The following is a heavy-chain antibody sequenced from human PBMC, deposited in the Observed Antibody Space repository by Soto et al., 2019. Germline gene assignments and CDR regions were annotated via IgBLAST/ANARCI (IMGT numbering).Heavy chain of an antibody. V-gene: IGHV3-33*01. CDR3: ARDGVGRTVFFGYFDY. D-gene: IGHD3-3*01. CDR2: IRYDGSNI. J-gene: IGHJ4*02. CDR1: GSIFSGYG. Sequence: QVQLVESGGGVVQPGRSLRLSCAASGSIFSGYGMHWVRQAPGKGLEWVAVIRYDGSNIYYAESVKGRFTISRDNSKTTLYLHMNSLRAEDTAVYYCARDGVGRTVFFGYFDYWGQGALVTVSS.